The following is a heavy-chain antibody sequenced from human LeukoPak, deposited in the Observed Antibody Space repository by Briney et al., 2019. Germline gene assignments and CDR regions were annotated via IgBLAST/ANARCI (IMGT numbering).Heavy chain of an antibody. CDR3: ARQGYGGHSQGAADY. D-gene: IGHD4-23*01. J-gene: IGHJ4*02. V-gene: IGHV1-18*01. CDR2: ISAYNGNT. Sequence: ASVRVSCKASGYTFSIYGFSWVRQAPGQGLEWMGWISAYNGNTNYAQKFQGRVTMTTDTSTSTAHMELRSLTSDDTAVYYCARQGYGGHSQGAADYWGQGTLVTVSS. CDR1: GYTFSIYG.